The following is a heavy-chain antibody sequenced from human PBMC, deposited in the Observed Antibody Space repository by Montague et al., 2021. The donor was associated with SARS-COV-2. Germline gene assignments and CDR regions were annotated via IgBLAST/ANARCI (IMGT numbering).Heavy chain of an antibody. V-gene: IGHV4-4*02. Sequence: SETLSLTCTASGDSVSSSYWWSWVRQAPGKGLEWIGEIFHTEATNYNPSLKSRVIISLDKSKNQFSLNLNSVTAADTAVYFCASALAHFDYWGQGTLVTVSS. CDR2: IFHTEAT. J-gene: IGHJ4*02. D-gene: IGHD2-21*01. CDR1: GDSVSSSYW. CDR3: ASALAHFDY.